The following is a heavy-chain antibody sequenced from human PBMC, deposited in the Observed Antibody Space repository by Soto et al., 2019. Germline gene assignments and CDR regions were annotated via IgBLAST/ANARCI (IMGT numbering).Heavy chain of an antibody. CDR2: INYSGST. J-gene: IGHJ5*02. V-gene: IGHV4-39*01. D-gene: IGHD2-2*01. Sequence: PSETLSLTCTVSGGSISSSIYYWGWIRQPPGKGLEWIGSINYSGSTNYNPSLKSRVTISVDTSKNQFSLKLSSVTAADTAVYYCARVVPAAVYPWGQGTLVTVSS. CDR1: GGSISSSIYY. CDR3: ARVVPAAVYP.